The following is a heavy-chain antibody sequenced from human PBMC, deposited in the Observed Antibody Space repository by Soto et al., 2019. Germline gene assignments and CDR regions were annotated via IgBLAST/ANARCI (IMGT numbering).Heavy chain of an antibody. D-gene: IGHD2-2*02. J-gene: IGHJ6*02. Sequence: VGSLRLSCVGSGFTFSTYSINWVRQAPGKGLEWVSSISSRSDIYYADSVKGRFTISRDNAKNSVSLQMNSLRAEDTVVYYCAREYTAWPLAYGLDVWGQGTTVTV. CDR3: AREYTAWPLAYGLDV. V-gene: IGHV3-21*01. CDR2: ISSRSDI. CDR1: GFTFSTYS.